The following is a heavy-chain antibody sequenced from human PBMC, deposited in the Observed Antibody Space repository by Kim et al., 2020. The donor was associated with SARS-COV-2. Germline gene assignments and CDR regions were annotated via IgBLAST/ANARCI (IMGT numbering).Heavy chain of an antibody. Sequence: GGSLRLSCAASGFTFSSYAMHWVRQAPGKGLEWVAVISYDGSNKYYADSVKGRFTISRDNSKNTLYLQMNSLRAEDTAVYYCARDIVVVVAARLIPSGAFDIWGQGTMVTVSS. CDR1: GFTFSSYA. CDR3: ARDIVVVVAARLIPSGAFDI. J-gene: IGHJ3*02. V-gene: IGHV3-30*04. CDR2: ISYDGSNK. D-gene: IGHD2-15*01.